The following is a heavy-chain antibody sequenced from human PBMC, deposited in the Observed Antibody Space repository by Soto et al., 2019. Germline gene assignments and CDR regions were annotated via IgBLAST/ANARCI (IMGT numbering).Heavy chain of an antibody. CDR2: IDHSGST. Sequence: QVQLQESGPRLVKPSGTLSLTCAVSGGSISSSNWWIWVRQPPGKGLEWIVEIDHSGSTNYNPSHQSRATISVDKSESQFSLKLSSVTAADTAVYYCARGSIVVVVSATEYYRMDVWGQGTTVTVSS. D-gene: IGHD2-15*01. CDR1: GGSISSSNW. J-gene: IGHJ6*02. V-gene: IGHV4-4*02. CDR3: ARGSIVVVVSATEYYRMDV.